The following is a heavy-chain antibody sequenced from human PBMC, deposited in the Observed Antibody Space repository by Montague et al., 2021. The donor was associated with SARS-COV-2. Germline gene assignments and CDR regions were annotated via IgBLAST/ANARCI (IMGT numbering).Heavy chain of an antibody. CDR3: ARHVDSYDPYYFDY. Sequence: SETLSLTCTVSGGSISSSSYYWGRIRPPPGQGLEWIGCIYYSGSSYSTPSLKSRVTISVDTSKNQFSLKLSSVTAADTAVYYCARHVDSYDPYYFDYWGQGTLVTVSS. V-gene: IGHV4-39*01. CDR2: IYYSGSS. D-gene: IGHD5-18*01. CDR1: GGSISSSSYY. J-gene: IGHJ4*02.